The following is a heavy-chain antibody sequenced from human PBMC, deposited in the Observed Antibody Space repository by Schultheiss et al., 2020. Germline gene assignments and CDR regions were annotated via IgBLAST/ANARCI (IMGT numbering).Heavy chain of an antibody. J-gene: IGHJ4*02. Sequence: GGSLRLSCAASGFTFSSYWMHWVRQAPGKVLVWVSSISSSSSYIYYADSVKGRFTISRDNSKNTLYLQMNSLRAEDTAVYYCAKDRTWIQLWQPSDYWGQGTLATVSS. CDR3: AKDRTWIQLWQPSDY. CDR1: GFTFSSYW. CDR2: ISSSSSYI. D-gene: IGHD5-18*01. V-gene: IGHV3-21*04.